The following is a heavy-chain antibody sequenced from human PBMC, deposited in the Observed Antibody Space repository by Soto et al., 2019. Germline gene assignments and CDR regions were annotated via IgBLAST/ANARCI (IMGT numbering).Heavy chain of an antibody. CDR3: ARQIYDSDTGPNFQYYFDS. CDR2: IDPSDSQT. V-gene: IGHV5-10-1*01. J-gene: IGHJ4*02. D-gene: IGHD3-22*01. Sequence: PGESLKISCDGSGYSFAGYCITLVRQKPGKGLEWMGRIDPSDSQTYYSPSFRGHVTISVTKSITTVFLQWSSLRASDTAMYYCARQIYDSDTGPNFQYYFDSWGQGTPVTVS. CDR1: GYSFAGYC.